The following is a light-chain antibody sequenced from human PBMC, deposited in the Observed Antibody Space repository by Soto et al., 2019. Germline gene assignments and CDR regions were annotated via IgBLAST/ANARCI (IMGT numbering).Light chain of an antibody. J-gene: IGLJ2*01. V-gene: IGLV2-14*01. Sequence: QLVLTQPASVSGSPGQSITISCTGTSSDVGDYNYVSWYQQHPGKAPKLMIYEVSYRLSGVSNRFSGSKSGYTASLTISGLQDEDEADYYCSSYISNSIVVFGGGTKLTVL. CDR3: SSYISNSIVV. CDR2: EVS. CDR1: SSDVGDYNY.